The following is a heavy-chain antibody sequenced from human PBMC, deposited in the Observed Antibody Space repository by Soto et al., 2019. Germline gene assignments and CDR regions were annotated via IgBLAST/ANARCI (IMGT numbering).Heavy chain of an antibody. D-gene: IGHD2-2*01. Sequence: QVQLQESGPGLVKPSETLSLTCTVSGGSISSYYWSWIRQPPGKGLEWIGYIYYSGSTNYNPSLKSRVTISVDTSKNQFSLKLSSVTAADTAVYYCARYTRTSRYYHYYYYMDVWGKGTTVTVSS. CDR2: IYYSGST. V-gene: IGHV4-59*01. J-gene: IGHJ6*03. CDR1: GGSISSYY. CDR3: ARYTRTSRYYHYYYYMDV.